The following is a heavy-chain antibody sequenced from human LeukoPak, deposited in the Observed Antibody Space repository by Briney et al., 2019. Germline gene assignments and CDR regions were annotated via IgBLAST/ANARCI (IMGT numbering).Heavy chain of an antibody. Sequence: GGSLRLSCAASGFNLSSYAMSWVRPGARRGLEWVASIRVSGTTYPADSVKGRFTISRDSSKNTLYLQMNRLRAGDAAVYYCAKAPVTACSGAYCYPFDYWSQGTLVTVSS. J-gene: IGHJ4*02. V-gene: IGHV3-23*01. CDR3: AKAPVTACSGAYCYPFDY. CDR2: IRVSGTT. CDR1: GFNLSSYA. D-gene: IGHD2-15*01.